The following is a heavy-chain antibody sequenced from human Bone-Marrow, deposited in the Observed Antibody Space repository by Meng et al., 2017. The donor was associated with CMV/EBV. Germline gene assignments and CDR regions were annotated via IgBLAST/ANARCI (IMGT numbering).Heavy chain of an antibody. Sequence: SETLSLTCTVSGGSISSGGYYWNWLRQHPGKGLEWIGYIYYTGRTYYTPSLKSRVTLSVDTSKNQFSLKLSSVTAADTGVYYCASIYNSCRSTSCRIPNYYYFGMNVWGQGTMVTVSS. CDR3: ASIYNSCRSTSCRIPNYYYFGMNV. V-gene: IGHV4-31*03. D-gene: IGHD2-2*01. CDR2: IYYTGRT. J-gene: IGHJ6*02. CDR1: GGSISSGGYY.